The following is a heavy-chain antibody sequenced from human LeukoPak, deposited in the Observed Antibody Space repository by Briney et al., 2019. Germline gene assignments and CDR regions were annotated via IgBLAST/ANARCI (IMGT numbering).Heavy chain of an antibody. D-gene: IGHD2-2*01. V-gene: IGHV4-34*01. Sequence: PSETLSLTCAVYGGSFSGYYWSWIRQPPGKGLEWIGEINHSGSTNYNPSLKSRVTTSVDTSKNQFSLKLSSVTAADTAVYYCARDRSSSYTRDWFDPWGQGALVTVSS. CDR1: GGSFSGYY. J-gene: IGHJ5*02. CDR3: ARDRSSSYTRDWFDP. CDR2: INHSGST.